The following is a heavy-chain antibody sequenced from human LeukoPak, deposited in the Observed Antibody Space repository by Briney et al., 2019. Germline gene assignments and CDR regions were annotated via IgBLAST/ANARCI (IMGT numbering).Heavy chain of an antibody. D-gene: IGHD1-1*01. V-gene: IGHV4-31*03. CDR3: ARDSVTGEDY. CDR1: GGSISSGGYY. CDR2: IYYSGST. Sequence: SETLSLTCTDSGGSISSGGYYWSWIRQHPGKGLEWIGYIYYSGSTYYNPSLKSRVTISVDTSKNQFSLKLSSVTAADTAVYYCARDSVTGEDYWGQGTLVTVSS. J-gene: IGHJ4*02.